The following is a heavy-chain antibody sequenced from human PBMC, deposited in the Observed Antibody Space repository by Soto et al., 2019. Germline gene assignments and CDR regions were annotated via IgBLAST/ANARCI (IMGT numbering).Heavy chain of an antibody. V-gene: IGHV3-23*01. CDR1: GFTFNTFG. Sequence: LRLSCVASGFTFNTFGISWVRQAPGKGLEWVSGIGGSGTSTFYADSVKGRFTISRDNSKNTLYLQMNSLRAEDTAVYYCARGPDCGGDCYPYYFDYWGQGTLVTVSS. CDR3: ARGPDCGGDCYPYYFDY. D-gene: IGHD2-21*02. CDR2: IGGSGTST. J-gene: IGHJ4*02.